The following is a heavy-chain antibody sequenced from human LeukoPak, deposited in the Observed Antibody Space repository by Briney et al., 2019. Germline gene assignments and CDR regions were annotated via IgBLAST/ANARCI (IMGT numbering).Heavy chain of an antibody. Sequence: SETLSLTCTVSGYSISSGYYWGWIRQPPGKGLEWIGIIYHSGSTYYNPSLKSRVTISVDTSKNQFSLKLSSVTAADTAVYYCARDNSYDSSGYYLGDDAFDIWGQGTMVTVSS. CDR1: GYSISSGYY. CDR2: IYHSGST. CDR3: ARDNSYDSSGYYLGDDAFDI. D-gene: IGHD3-22*01. J-gene: IGHJ3*02. V-gene: IGHV4-38-2*02.